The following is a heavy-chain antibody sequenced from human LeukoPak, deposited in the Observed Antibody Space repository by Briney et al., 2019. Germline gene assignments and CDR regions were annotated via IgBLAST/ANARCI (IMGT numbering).Heavy chain of an antibody. CDR2: IYYSGST. J-gene: IGHJ3*02. D-gene: IGHD4-17*01. V-gene: IGHV4-59*08. Sequence: PSETLSLTCTVSGGSISSYYWSWIRQPPGKGLEWIGYIYYSGSTNYNPSLKSRVTISVDTSKNRFSLKLSSVTAADTAVYYCARHGDYDAFDIWGQGTMVTVSS. CDR1: GGSISSYY. CDR3: ARHGDYDAFDI.